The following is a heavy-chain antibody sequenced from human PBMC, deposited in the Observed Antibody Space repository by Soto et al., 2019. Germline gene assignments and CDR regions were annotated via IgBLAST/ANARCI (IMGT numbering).Heavy chain of an antibody. CDR3: AIANYGDDDY. V-gene: IGHV1-18*01. Sequence: QVQLVQPGAEVKKPGASVKVSCKTSGDTFSRSTISWVRQAPGQGLEWVGWISAYSGNVKYAWKFQDRVTMTTDTSTSTAYVELRSLRFDDTAVYYCAIANYGDDDYWGQGTLVTVSS. D-gene: IGHD4-17*01. CDR2: ISAYSGNV. J-gene: IGHJ4*02. CDR1: GDTFSRST.